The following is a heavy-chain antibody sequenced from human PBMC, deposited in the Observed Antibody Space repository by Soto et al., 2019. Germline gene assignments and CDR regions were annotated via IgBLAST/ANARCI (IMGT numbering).Heavy chain of an antibody. Sequence: QVQLVQSGAEVKKPGASVKVSCKASGYTFTSYGISWVRQAPGQGLEWMGWISAYNGNTNYAQKLQGRVTMTTDTSTSTAYRELRSLRSDDTAVYYCARDVLRYFDWLPGYSYYYYGMDVWGQGTTVTVSS. CDR3: ARDVLRYFDWLPGYSYYYYGMDV. J-gene: IGHJ6*02. V-gene: IGHV1-18*01. D-gene: IGHD3-9*01. CDR2: ISAYNGNT. CDR1: GYTFTSYG.